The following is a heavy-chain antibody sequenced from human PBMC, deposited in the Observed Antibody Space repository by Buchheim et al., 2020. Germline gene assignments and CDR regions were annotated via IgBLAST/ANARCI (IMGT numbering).Heavy chain of an antibody. V-gene: IGHV3-33*06. CDR3: AKHVHTRGSSWQGVNWFDP. Sequence: QVQLVESGGGVVQPGRSLRLSCAASGFTFSSYGMHWVRQAPGKGLEWVAVIWYDGSNKYYADSVKGRFTISRDNSKNTLYLQMNSLRAEDTAVYYCAKHVHTRGSSWQGVNWFDPWGQGTL. J-gene: IGHJ5*02. D-gene: IGHD6-13*01. CDR2: IWYDGSNK. CDR1: GFTFSSYG.